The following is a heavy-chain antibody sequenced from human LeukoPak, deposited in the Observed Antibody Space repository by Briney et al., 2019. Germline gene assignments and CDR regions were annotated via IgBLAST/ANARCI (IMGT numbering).Heavy chain of an antibody. CDR2: ISWNSGRI. V-gene: IGHV3-9*01. D-gene: IGHD3-10*01. Sequence: GGSLRLSCAASGFTFSNYWIHWVRQVPGKGLEWVSGISWNSGRIAYADSVKGRFTISRDNAKNSLYLQMNSLRSEDTALYYCAKDKVWFGEFLSGMDVWGQGTTVIVSS. J-gene: IGHJ6*02. CDR1: GFTFSNYW. CDR3: AKDKVWFGEFLSGMDV.